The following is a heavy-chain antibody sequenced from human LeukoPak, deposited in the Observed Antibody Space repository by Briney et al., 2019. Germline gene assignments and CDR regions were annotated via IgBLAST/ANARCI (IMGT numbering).Heavy chain of an antibody. CDR1: GHSFTASY. CDR2: INPSGGST. D-gene: IGHD5-18*01. Sequence: GASVKISCKASGHSFTASYIHWLRQAPGQGLEWMGIINPSGGSTSYAQKFQGRVTMTRDMSTSTVYMELSSLRSEDMAVYYCARNNGGYSYGWFDPWGQGTLVTVSS. V-gene: IGHV1-46*01. CDR3: ARNNGGYSYGWFDP. J-gene: IGHJ5*02.